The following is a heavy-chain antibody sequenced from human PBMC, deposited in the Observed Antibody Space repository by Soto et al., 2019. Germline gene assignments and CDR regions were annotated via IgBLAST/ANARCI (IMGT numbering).Heavy chain of an antibody. CDR2: IIPKFGTT. Sequence: SVKVSCKASGDTFSSHGISWVRQAPGQGLEYMGGIIPKFGTTNYAQELRGRVTITADESTSTAYMEVSSLRYEDTAVYYCARASGRGWYNWFDPWGQGTLVTVSS. J-gene: IGHJ5*02. CDR3: ARASGRGWYNWFDP. CDR1: GDTFSSHG. V-gene: IGHV1-69*13. D-gene: IGHD6-19*01.